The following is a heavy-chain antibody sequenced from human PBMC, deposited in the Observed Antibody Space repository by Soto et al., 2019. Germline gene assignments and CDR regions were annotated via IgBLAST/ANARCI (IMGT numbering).Heavy chain of an antibody. D-gene: IGHD6-19*01. CDR3: ARDYSSGWYYFDY. CDR2: IDAGNGNT. V-gene: IGHV1-3*01. CDR1: GYTFTSYA. Sequence: ASVKVSCKASGYTFTSYAMYWVRQAPGQRLEWMGWIDAGNGNTQYSQKFQGRVTITRDTSASTAYMELSSLRSEDTAVYYCARDYSSGWYYFDYWGQGTLVTVSS. J-gene: IGHJ4*02.